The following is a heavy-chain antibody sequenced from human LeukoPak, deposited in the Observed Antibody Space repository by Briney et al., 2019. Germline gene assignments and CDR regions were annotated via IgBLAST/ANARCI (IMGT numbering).Heavy chain of an antibody. Sequence: RTSETLSLTCAVYGGSFSGYYWSWIRQPPGKGLEWIGEINHSGSTNYNPSLKSRVTISVDTSKNQFSLKLSSVTAADTAVYYCARGGGRDGYYFDYWGQGTLVTVSS. CDR1: GGSFSGYY. CDR3: ARGGGRDGYYFDY. J-gene: IGHJ4*02. V-gene: IGHV4-34*01. D-gene: IGHD5-24*01. CDR2: INHSGST.